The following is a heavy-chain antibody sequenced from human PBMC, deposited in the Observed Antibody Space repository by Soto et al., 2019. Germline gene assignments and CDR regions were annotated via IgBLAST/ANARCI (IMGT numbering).Heavy chain of an antibody. CDR1: GYTFTSYG. J-gene: IGHJ5*02. Sequence: ASVKVSCKASGYTFTSYGISWVRQAPGQGLEWMGWISAYNGNTNYAQKLQGRVTMTTDTSTSTAYMELRSLRSDDTAVYYCAGGVRYCSSTSCYRFDPWGQGTLVTVSS. D-gene: IGHD2-2*01. V-gene: IGHV1-18*01. CDR2: ISAYNGNT. CDR3: AGGVRYCSSTSCYRFDP.